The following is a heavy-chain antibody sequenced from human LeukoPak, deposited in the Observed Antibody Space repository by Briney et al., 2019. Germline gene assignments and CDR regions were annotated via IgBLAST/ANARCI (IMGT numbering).Heavy chain of an antibody. D-gene: IGHD2-15*01. J-gene: IGHJ4*02. Sequence: SETLSLTCVVSGGSVSGYYWGWIRQPPGRGLEWIGYVYYSGSTNYNPSFKSRITISVDTSRNQFSLQLSSVTAADTAVYYCARIHRYCSGGACYILDNWGQGTLVAVSS. CDR2: VYYSGST. V-gene: IGHV4-59*02. CDR3: ARIHRYCSGGACYILDN. CDR1: GGSVSGYY.